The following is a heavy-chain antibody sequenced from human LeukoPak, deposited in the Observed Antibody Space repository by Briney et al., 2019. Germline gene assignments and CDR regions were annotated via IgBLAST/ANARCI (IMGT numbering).Heavy chain of an antibody. V-gene: IGHV4-61*08. CDR3: ARGGEMATIRGYFDY. CDR1: GGSISSGGYS. J-gene: IGHJ4*02. D-gene: IGHD5-24*01. CDR2: IYYSGST. Sequence: SETLSLTCAVSGGSISSGGYSWSWIRQPPGKGLEWIGYIYYSGSTNYNPSLKSRVTISVDTSKNQFSLKLSSVTAADTAVYYCARGGEMATIRGYFDYWGQGTLVTVSS.